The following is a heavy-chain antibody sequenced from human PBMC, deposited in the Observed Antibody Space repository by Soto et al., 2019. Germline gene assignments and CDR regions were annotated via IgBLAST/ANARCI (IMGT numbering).Heavy chain of an antibody. CDR3: SRYMLDTSVRHSDY. J-gene: IGHJ4*02. V-gene: IGHV3-72*01. CDR2: VRKKDNSYST. D-gene: IGHD2-8*01. Sequence: GGSLRLSCAASGFTFSDYYMDWSRQAPGKGLEWVGRVRKKDNSYSTEYAASVKGRFTISRDDSKNSLYLQMNSLTTEDAAVYYCSRYMLDTSVRHSDYWGQGTLVTVSS. CDR1: GFTFSDYY.